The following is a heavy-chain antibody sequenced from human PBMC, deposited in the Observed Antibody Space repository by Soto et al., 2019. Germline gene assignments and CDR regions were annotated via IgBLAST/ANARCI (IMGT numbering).Heavy chain of an antibody. D-gene: IGHD6-13*01. CDR3: ARAGSMQLVPFDA. CDR1: GYSFISYW. Sequence: PGESLKISCKGSGYSFISYWIGWVRQTPEKGLEWMGTIYPGDSDTRYSLSFQGQVTMSVDKSTNTAYLQWSSLKASDSAMYYCARAGSMQLVPFDAWGQETMFTVSS. CDR2: IYPGDSDT. V-gene: IGHV5-51*01. J-gene: IGHJ4*02.